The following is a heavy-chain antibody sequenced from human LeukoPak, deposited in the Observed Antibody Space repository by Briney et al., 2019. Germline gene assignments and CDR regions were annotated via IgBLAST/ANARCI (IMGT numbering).Heavy chain of an antibody. CDR2: ISGSGGST. J-gene: IGHJ4*02. CDR1: GFTFSSCA. CDR3: ATSREESSGWFQENYYFDY. D-gene: IGHD6-19*01. Sequence: GGSLGLSCAASGFTFSSCAMSWVRQAPGKGLEWVSAISGSGGSTYYADSVKGRFTISRDNSKNTLYLQMNSLRAEDTAVYYCATSREESSGWFQENYYFDYWGQGTLVTVSS. V-gene: IGHV3-23*01.